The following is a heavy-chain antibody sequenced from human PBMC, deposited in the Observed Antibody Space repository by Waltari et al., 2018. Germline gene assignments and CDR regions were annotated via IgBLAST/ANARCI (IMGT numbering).Heavy chain of an antibody. CDR1: GFTFNNYW. V-gene: IGHV3-74*01. D-gene: IGHD2-2*01. Sequence: EVQLVESGGGLVQPGWSLRLSCAASGFTFNNYWMQWVRQVPGKGLVWVSGISGDESRITYADSVKGRFTISRDNAKNTLYLQMNSLRAEDTAVYYCTREDQDFDIWGQGTMVTVSS. J-gene: IGHJ3*02. CDR3: TREDQDFDI. CDR2: ISGDESRI.